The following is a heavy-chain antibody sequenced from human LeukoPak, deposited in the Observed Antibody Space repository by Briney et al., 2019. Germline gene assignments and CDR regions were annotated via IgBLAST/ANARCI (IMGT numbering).Heavy chain of an antibody. J-gene: IGHJ4*02. CDR2: IKQDGSEK. CDR1: GFTFSSYW. D-gene: IGHD3-10*01. Sequence: GGSLRLSCAASGFTFSSYWMSWVRQAPGKGLEWVANIKQDGSEKYYVDSVKGRFTISRDNAKNSLYLQMNSLRAEDTAVYYRAREDYYGSSSTDYWGQGTLVTVSS. V-gene: IGHV3-7*01. CDR3: AREDYYGSSSTDY.